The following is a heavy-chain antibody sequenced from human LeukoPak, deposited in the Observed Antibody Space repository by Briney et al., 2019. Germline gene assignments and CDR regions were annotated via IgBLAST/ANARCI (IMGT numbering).Heavy chain of an antibody. J-gene: IGHJ4*02. V-gene: IGHV4-4*07. Sequence: SETLSLTCTVSGGSISGYHWSWIRQPAGKGLEWIGHIYTSGSTSYNPSLRSRVTMSVDTSKNQFSLKLSFVTAADTAVYYCARERDYTNYYFDSWGQGTLVTVSS. D-gene: IGHD4-11*01. CDR1: GGSISGYH. CDR2: IYTSGST. CDR3: ARERDYTNYYFDS.